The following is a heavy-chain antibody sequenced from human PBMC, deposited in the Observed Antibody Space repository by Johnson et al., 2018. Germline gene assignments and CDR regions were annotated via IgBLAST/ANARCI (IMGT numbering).Heavy chain of an antibody. D-gene: IGHD5-18*01. CDR3: ARARSWGIQLYYYYYGMDV. Sequence: QLVESGGGVVQPGRSLRLSCAASGFTFSSYGMHWVRQAPGKGLEWVAVIWYDGSNKYYADSVKGRFTISRDNSKNTLYLQMNSLRAEDTAVFYCARARSWGIQLYYYYYGMDVWGQGTTVTVSS. J-gene: IGHJ6*02. CDR1: GFTFSSYG. CDR2: IWYDGSNK. V-gene: IGHV3-33*01.